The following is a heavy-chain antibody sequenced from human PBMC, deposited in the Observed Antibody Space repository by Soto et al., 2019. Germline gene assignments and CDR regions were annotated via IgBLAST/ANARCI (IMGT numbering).Heavy chain of an antibody. CDR2: IYYSGST. J-gene: IGHJ6*03. V-gene: IGHV4-59*01. CDR1: GGSISSYY. Sequence: SETLSLTCTVSGGSISSYYWSWIRQPPGKEMEWIGYIYYSGSTNYNPSLKSRVTISVDTSKNQFSLKLSSVTAADTAVYYCAREPVAIRGYYYYYMDVWGKGTTVAVSS. CDR3: AREPVAIRGYYYYYMDV. D-gene: IGHD2-2*02.